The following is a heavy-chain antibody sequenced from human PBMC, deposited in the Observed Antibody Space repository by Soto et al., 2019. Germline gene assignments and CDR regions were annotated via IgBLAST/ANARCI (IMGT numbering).Heavy chain of an antibody. CDR3: ASYYGDYDSVYDYMDV. V-gene: IGHV3-48*01. J-gene: IGHJ6*03. CDR1: GFIFSGYS. D-gene: IGHD4-17*01. Sequence: EVQLVESGGGLVQPGGSLRLSCAASGFIFSGYSVIWVRQASGKGLEWVSYISASGGSIYYADSVKGRFTISRDNAKNSLYLQMNSLRAEDTAVYHCASYYGDYDSVYDYMDVWGKGTTVTVSS. CDR2: ISASGGSI.